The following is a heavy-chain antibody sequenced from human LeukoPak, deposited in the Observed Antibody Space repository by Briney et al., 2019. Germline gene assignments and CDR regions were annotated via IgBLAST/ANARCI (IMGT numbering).Heavy chain of an antibody. Sequence: SETLSFTCTVSGGSISSYYWSWIRQPPGKGLEWIGYIYYSESTNYNPSLKSRVTISVDTSKNQFSLKLSSVTAADTAVYYCASGGVPYSSGWYGSYYQGQGTLVTV. CDR2: IYYSEST. D-gene: IGHD6-19*01. V-gene: IGHV4-59*01. CDR3: ASGGVPYSSGWYGSYY. CDR1: GGSISSYY. J-gene: IGHJ4*02.